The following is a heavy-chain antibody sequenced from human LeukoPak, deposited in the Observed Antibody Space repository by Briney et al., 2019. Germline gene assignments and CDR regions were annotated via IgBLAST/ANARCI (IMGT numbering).Heavy chain of an antibody. CDR3: ARTDYYGSGSYYNRNPAY. D-gene: IGHD3-10*01. J-gene: IGHJ4*02. CDR2: INPSGGST. V-gene: IGHV1-46*01. CDR1: GYTFTSYY. Sequence: EASVKVSCKASGYTFTSYYMHWVRQAPGQGLEWMGIINPSGGSTSYPQKFQGRVTMTRDTSTSTVFMELSSLRSDDTAVYNCARTDYYGSGSYYNRNPAYWGQGTLVTVSS.